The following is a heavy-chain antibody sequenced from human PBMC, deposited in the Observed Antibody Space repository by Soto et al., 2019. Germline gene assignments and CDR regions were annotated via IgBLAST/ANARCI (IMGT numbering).Heavy chain of an antibody. V-gene: IGHV1-69*13. CDR3: ARGGVVPAALIDYYYYRMDV. CDR2: IIPIFGTA. D-gene: IGHD2-2*01. CDR1: GGTFSSYA. J-gene: IGHJ6*02. Sequence: SVKVSCKASGGTFSSYAISWVRQAPGQGLEWMGGIIPIFGTANYAQKFQGRVTITADESTSTAYMELSSLRSEDTAVYYCARGGVVPAALIDYYYYRMDVWGQGTTVTVSS.